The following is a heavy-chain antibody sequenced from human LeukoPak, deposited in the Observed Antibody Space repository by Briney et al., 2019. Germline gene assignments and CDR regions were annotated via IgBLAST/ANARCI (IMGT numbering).Heavy chain of an antibody. CDR3: AKDRGVTPIPFDY. CDR2: IWYDGSNK. V-gene: IGHV3-33*06. Sequence: GGSLRLSCAASGFIFSSYGMHWVRQAPGKGLEWVAVIWYDGSNKYYADSVKGRFTISRDISKNRLYLQMNSLRAEDTAIYYCAKDRGVTPIPFDYWGQGTLVTVSS. D-gene: IGHD2-21*02. CDR1: GFIFSSYG. J-gene: IGHJ4*02.